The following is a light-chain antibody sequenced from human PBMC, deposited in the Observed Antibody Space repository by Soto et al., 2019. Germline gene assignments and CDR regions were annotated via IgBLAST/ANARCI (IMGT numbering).Light chain of an antibody. CDR1: QGVDTF. CDR3: QQRNSWPWT. V-gene: IGKV3-11*01. J-gene: IGKJ1*01. CDR2: GAS. Sequence: ETTLTQSPATLSLSPGERATLPCGASQGVDTFLAWYQQKPGQAPRLLIYGASNRATGIPARFSGSGSGTDFTLTIGSLEPEDFAVYYCQQRNSWPWTFGQGTKVDNK.